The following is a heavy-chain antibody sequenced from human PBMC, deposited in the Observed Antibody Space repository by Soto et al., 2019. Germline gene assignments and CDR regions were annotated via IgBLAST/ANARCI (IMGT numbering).Heavy chain of an antibody. V-gene: IGHV1-69*13. J-gene: IGHJ6*02. D-gene: IGHD3-10*01. CDR2: IIPIFGTA. Sequence: SVKVSCKASGGTFSSYAISWVRQAPGQGLEWMGGIIPIFGTANYAQKFQGRVTITADESTSTAYMELSSLRSEDTAVYYCARGRSGSGSYLAPYYYYGMDVWGQGTTVTVSS. CDR3: ARGRSGSGSYLAPYYYYGMDV. CDR1: GGTFSSYA.